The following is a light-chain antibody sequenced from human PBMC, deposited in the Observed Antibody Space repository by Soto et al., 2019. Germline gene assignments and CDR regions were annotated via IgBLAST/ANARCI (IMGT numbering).Light chain of an antibody. CDR2: LGS. CDR3: MQTLQTPWT. Sequence: IVMTQSPLSLPVTPGEPASISCRSSQSLLHSNGYNYLDWYLQKPGQSPQLLIYLGSNRASGVPERFSGSGSGTDFTLKISRVEAEDVGVYYCMQTLQTPWTFGQWTKVEIK. J-gene: IGKJ1*01. V-gene: IGKV2-28*01. CDR1: QSLLHSNGYNY.